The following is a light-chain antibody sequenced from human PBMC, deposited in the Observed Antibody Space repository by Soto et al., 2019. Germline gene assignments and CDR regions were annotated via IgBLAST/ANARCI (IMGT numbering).Light chain of an antibody. CDR2: DAS. CDR1: QSVSSY. CDR3: QQRSNWPPIT. Sequence: EIVLTQSPATLSLSPGERATLSCRASQSVSSYLAWYQQKPGQAPRLLIYDASNRATGIPARCSGSGSWTDFSITISSLEPEDFAVYYCQQRSNWPPITFGQGTRLEIK. J-gene: IGKJ5*01. V-gene: IGKV3-11*01.